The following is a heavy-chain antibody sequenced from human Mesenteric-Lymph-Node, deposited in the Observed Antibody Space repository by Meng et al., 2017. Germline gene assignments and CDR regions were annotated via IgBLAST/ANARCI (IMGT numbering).Heavy chain of an antibody. CDR1: CGSLGRGKFL. V-gene: IGHV4-30-4*01. CDR2: IHHSGSA. J-gene: IGHJ4*02. CDR3: ARGPTTYFDY. D-gene: IGHD4-17*01. Sequence: QGQWSGAGPGTGGPLQAPAPNCTVPCGSLGRGKFLWSWIRQPPGKGPGGVGYIHHSGSAYFHPSLKSRVTQSGGTSKNPFPLKPGLGTSRDTGVEYWARGPTTYFDYWGQGTLVTVSS.